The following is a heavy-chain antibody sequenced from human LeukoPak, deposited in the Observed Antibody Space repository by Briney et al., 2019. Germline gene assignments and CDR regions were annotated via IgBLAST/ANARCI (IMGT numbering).Heavy chain of an antibody. CDR2: IRYDGSNK. CDR1: GFTFSSYG. D-gene: IGHD1-26*01. CDR3: AKDESFIVGATLDY. Sequence: GGSLRLSCAASGFTFSSYGMHWVRQAPGKGLEWVAFIRYDGSNKYYADSVKGRFTISRDNSKNTLYLQMNSLRAEDTAVYYCAKDESFIVGATLDYWGQGTLVTVSS. V-gene: IGHV3-30*02. J-gene: IGHJ4*02.